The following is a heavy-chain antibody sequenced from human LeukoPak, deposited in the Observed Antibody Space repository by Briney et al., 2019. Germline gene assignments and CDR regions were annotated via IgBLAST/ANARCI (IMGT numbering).Heavy chain of an antibody. CDR3: AASPAGWFDP. V-gene: IGHV3-21*04. J-gene: IGHJ5*02. CDR2: ITSSTSYI. Sequence: GGSLRLSCAASGFIFSGYSMNWVRQAPGKGLEWVSSITSSTSYIYYADSVKGRFTISRDNSKNTLYLQMNSLRVEDTAVYYCAASPAGWFDPWGQGTLVTVSS. CDR1: GFIFSGYS.